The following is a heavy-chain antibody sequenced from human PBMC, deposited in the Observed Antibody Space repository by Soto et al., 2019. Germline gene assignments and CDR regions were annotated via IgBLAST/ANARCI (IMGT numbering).Heavy chain of an antibody. Sequence: QVQLVQSGAEVKKPGSSVKVSCKASGGTFSSYTISWVRQAPGQGLEWMGRIIPILGIANYAQKFQGRVTITADKSTRTTCMELGSLRSEDTAVYYCARAPCGCDCYLNAFDFLGQGTMVTVSS. J-gene: IGHJ3*01. CDR1: GGTFSSYT. V-gene: IGHV1-69*02. D-gene: IGHD2-21*01. CDR2: IIPILGIA. CDR3: ARAPCGCDCYLNAFDF.